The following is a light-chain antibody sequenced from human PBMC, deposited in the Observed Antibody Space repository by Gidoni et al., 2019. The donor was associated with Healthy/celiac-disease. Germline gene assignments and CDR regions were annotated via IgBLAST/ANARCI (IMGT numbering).Light chain of an antibody. CDR3: QQYKNWPPYT. J-gene: IGKJ2*01. Sequence: EIVLTQSPATLSVSPGERATLSCRASQSVNSNLAWYQQKPGQAPRLLIYGASYRASGFPARFSGSGSGTEFTLTISSLQSEDFAVYYCQQYKNWPPYTFGQGTKLEIK. CDR2: GAS. CDR1: QSVNSN. V-gene: IGKV3-15*01.